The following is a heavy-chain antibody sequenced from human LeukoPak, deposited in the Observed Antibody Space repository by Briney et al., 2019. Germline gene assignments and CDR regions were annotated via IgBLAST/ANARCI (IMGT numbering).Heavy chain of an antibody. CDR3: ARGVAPSIAAAGTILSFDY. Sequence: PSETLSLTCTVSGGSISSYYWSWIRQPPGKGLEWIGYIYYSGSTNYNPSLKSRVTISVDTSKNQFSLKLSSVTAADTAVYYCARGVAPSIAAAGTILSFDYWGQGTLVTVSS. D-gene: IGHD6-13*01. CDR1: GGSISSYY. CDR2: IYYSGST. V-gene: IGHV4-59*08. J-gene: IGHJ4*02.